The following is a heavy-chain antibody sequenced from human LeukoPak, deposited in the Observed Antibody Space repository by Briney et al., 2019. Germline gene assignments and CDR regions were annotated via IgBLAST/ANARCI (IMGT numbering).Heavy chain of an antibody. CDR3: AKDLEGANDY. J-gene: IGHJ4*02. Sequence: GGSLRLSCAASGFTFDDYAMHWVRQAPGKGLEWVSGISWNSGTIGYADSVKGRFTISRDNAKNSLYLQMNSLRAEDTAAYYCAKDLEGANDYWGQGTLVTVSS. CDR1: GFTFDDYA. D-gene: IGHD1-26*01. V-gene: IGHV3-9*01. CDR2: ISWNSGTI.